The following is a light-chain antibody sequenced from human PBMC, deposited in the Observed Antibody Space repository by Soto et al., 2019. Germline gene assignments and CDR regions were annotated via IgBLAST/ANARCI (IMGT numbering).Light chain of an antibody. J-gene: IGKJ1*01. Sequence: AIRMTQSPSSLSASTGDRVTITCRASQGISSYLAWYQQKPGKAPKLLIYAASTLQSGVPSRFSGSGSGTDFTLTSSCLQSEDFATYDCRQYYSYPRTFGQGTKVEIK. CDR1: QGISSY. V-gene: IGKV1-8*01. CDR3: RQYYSYPRT. CDR2: AAS.